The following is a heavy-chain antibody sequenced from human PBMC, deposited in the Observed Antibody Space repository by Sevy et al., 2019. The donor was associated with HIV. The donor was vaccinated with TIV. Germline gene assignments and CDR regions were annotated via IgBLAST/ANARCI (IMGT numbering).Heavy chain of an antibody. D-gene: IGHD3-22*01. V-gene: IGHV1-69*06. CDR1: GGTFSSYA. CDR3: ARSLAPLYYYDSSCYYPEYFQH. J-gene: IGHJ1*01. CDR2: IIPIFGTA. Sequence: ASVKVSCKASGGTFSSYAISWVRQATGQGLEWMGGIIPIFGTANYAQKFQGRVTITADKSTSTAYMELSSLRSEDTAVDYCARSLAPLYYYDSSCYYPEYFQHLGQCTLVTVSS.